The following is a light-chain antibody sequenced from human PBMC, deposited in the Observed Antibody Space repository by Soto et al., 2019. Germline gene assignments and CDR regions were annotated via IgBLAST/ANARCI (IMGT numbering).Light chain of an antibody. Sequence: DIQMTQSPSSLSASVGDRFTITFQASQDISNYLNWYQHKPGKGPTLLIHATSNLQIGVPSRFSGSGSGTEFTLTISSLEPEDFGTYYCQQSYKMPSFGQGTRLEIK. V-gene: IGKV1-39*01. CDR3: QQSYKMPS. J-gene: IGKJ5*01. CDR2: ATS. CDR1: QDISNY.